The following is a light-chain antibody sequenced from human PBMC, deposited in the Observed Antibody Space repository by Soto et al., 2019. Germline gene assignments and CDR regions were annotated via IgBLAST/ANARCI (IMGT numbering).Light chain of an antibody. CDR2: AAS. J-gene: IGKJ1*01. Sequence: DIQMTQSPSSLSASVGDRVTITCRASQSVNIYLHWYQQKPGKAPSLLIYAASSLQSGVPSRFSGGGSGTEFTLTISSLQPEDFATYYCQQSYTTPPRTFAQGTKVQI. V-gene: IGKV1-39*01. CDR1: QSVNIY. CDR3: QQSYTTPPRT.